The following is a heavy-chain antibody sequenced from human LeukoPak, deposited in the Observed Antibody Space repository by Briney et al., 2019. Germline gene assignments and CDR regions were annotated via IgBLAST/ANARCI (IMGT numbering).Heavy chain of an antibody. CDR2: IIPILGIA. J-gene: IGHJ5*02. D-gene: IGHD4-17*01. CDR1: GGTFSSYA. Sequence: ASVKVSCKASGGTFSSYAISWVRQAPGQGLEWMGRIIPILGIANYAQKFQGRVTITADKSTSTAHMELSSLRSEDTAVYYCARDGWGATTVTTSSWGQGTLVTVSS. CDR3: ARDGWGATTVTTSS. V-gene: IGHV1-69*04.